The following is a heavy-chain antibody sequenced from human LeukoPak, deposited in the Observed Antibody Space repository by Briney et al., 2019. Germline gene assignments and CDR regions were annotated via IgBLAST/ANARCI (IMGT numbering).Heavy chain of an antibody. CDR2: ISGSSGGT. J-gene: IGHJ3*01. D-gene: IGHD6-13*01. Sequence: GGSLRLSCVATGFTFSSYAMSWVRQAPGKGLEWVSAISGSSGGTYYADSVKGRFTISRDNFRNTLYLQMYSLRAEDTAIFYCAKEASSYSSWYYSDAFDFWGRGTMVTVSS. CDR1: GFTFSSYA. V-gene: IGHV3-23*01. CDR3: AKEASSYSSWYYSDAFDF.